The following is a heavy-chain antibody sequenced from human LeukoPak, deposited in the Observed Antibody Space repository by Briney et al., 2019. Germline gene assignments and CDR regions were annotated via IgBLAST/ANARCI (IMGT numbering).Heavy chain of an antibody. CDR3: AKDSLGEMGWFDP. Sequence: GRSLRLSCAASGFTFNDYAMHWVRQAPGKGLEWVSGISWNSDSIGYADSVKGRFTISRDNSKNTLYLQMNSLRAEDTAVYYCAKDSLGEMGWFDPWGQGTLVTVSS. CDR1: GFTFNDYA. V-gene: IGHV3-9*01. D-gene: IGHD3-16*01. CDR2: ISWNSDSI. J-gene: IGHJ5*02.